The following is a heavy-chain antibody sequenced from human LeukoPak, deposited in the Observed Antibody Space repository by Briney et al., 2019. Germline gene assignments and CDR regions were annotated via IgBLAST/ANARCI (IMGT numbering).Heavy chain of an antibody. CDR1: SGSINYYY. Sequence: SETLSLTCSVSSGSINYYYWNWIRQPPGKGPEWIGCIYYSGSTNYNPSLESRVTISVDTAKNQFSLKLSSVTAADTAMYYCARGGKYSSSWFDSWGQGTLVTVSS. CDR3: ARGGKYSSSWFDS. J-gene: IGHJ5*01. CDR2: IYYSGST. V-gene: IGHV4-59*01. D-gene: IGHD6-13*01.